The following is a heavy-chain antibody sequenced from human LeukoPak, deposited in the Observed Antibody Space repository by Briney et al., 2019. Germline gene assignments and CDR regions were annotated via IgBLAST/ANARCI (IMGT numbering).Heavy chain of an antibody. V-gene: IGHV3-48*03. D-gene: IGHD2-15*01. CDR3: ARLGYCSGGACYTLDS. J-gene: IGHJ4*02. Sequence: TGGSLRLSCTASGFTFGDYAMSWVRQAPGKGLEWVSYASSSVGAVFYADSVKGRFTTSRDKDRNSLYLQMDNLRVEDTAVYYCARLGYCSGGACYTLDSWGRGALVTVSS. CDR2: ASSSVGAV. CDR1: GFTFGDYA.